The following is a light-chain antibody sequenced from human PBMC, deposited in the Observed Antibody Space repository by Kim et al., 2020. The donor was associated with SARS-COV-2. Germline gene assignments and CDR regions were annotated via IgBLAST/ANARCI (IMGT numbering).Light chain of an antibody. CDR1: QTIGSW. CDR2: DAS. J-gene: IGKJ2*02. Sequence: CPRSRSVEDRVTIPYRDSQTIGSWLAWYQLKPEKAPKLLIYDASSVAGGVPSRCSGSVSGTEVTLTISSLQPDDFATYDCQHYRGTFGQGTKLEI. V-gene: IGKV1-5*01. CDR3: QHYRGT.